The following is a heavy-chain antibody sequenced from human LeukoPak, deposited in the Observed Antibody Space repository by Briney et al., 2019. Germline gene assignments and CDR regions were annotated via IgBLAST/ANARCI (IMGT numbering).Heavy chain of an antibody. CDR3: AGGGYYYGSGSLPFDY. V-gene: IGHV4-59*01. CDR1: GGSISSYY. D-gene: IGHD3-10*01. Sequence: SETLSLTCTVSGGSISSYYWSWIRQPPGKGLEWIGYIYYSGSTNYNPSLKSRVTISVDTSKNQFSLKLSSVTAADTAVYYCAGGGYYYGSGSLPFDYWGRGTLVTVSS. CDR2: IYYSGST. J-gene: IGHJ4*02.